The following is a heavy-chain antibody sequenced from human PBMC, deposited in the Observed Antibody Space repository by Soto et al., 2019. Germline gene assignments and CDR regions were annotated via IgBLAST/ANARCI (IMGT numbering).Heavy chain of an antibody. D-gene: IGHD2-2*01. CDR3: ARDSEVPAYGKYDGMEV. CDR1: GGSISSSNW. J-gene: IGHJ6*02. Sequence: QVQLQESGPGLVKPSGTLSLTCAVSGGSISSSNWWSWVRQTPGKGLEWIGEIHPSGSTNYNPPLKSRVTISVDKSDNQCSLKLTSVTAADTAVYYCARDSEVPAYGKYDGMEVWGQGTTFPVAS. V-gene: IGHV4-4*02. CDR2: IHPSGST.